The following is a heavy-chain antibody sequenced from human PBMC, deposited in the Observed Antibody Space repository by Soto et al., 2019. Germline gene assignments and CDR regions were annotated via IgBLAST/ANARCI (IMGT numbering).Heavy chain of an antibody. V-gene: IGHV3-33*01. Sequence: QVQLVESGGGVVQPGRSLRLSCAASGFTFSTHAMHWVRQAPGKGLEWVAVIWYDGSKEYYGDSVKGRFTISRDDSQNTLHLQMNSLRDEDTAVCYCARDPGYSRFDFDYWGQGTLVTVSS. J-gene: IGHJ4*02. CDR2: IWYDGSKE. CDR3: ARDPGYSRFDFDY. CDR1: GFTFSTHA. D-gene: IGHD5-12*01.